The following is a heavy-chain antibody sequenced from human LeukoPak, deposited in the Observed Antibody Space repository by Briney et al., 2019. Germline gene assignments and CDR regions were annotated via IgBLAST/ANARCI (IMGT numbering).Heavy chain of an antibody. CDR1: GFTFSSYT. V-gene: IGHV3-21*01. J-gene: IGHJ4*02. CDR2: ISSGGTFV. Sequence: GGPLRLSCTGSGFTFSSYTLHWVRQAPGKELEWVSSISSGGTFVFYADSVTGRFTISRDNAGKFLYLQMDSLRAEDTAVYYCATLGCAGENCPRAGRALGGYWGQGTLVTVSS. CDR3: ATLGCAGENCPRAGRALGGY. D-gene: IGHD2-21*01.